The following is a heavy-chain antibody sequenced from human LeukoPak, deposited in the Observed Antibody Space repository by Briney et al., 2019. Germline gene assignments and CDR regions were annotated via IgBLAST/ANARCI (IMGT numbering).Heavy chain of an antibody. V-gene: IGHV4-4*07. Sequence: PSETLSLTCTVSGGSISSYYWSWIRQPAGKGLDWIGRIYTSGSTNYNPSLKSRVTMSVDTSKNQFSLKLSSVTAADTAVYYCARAQLGDTYYYDSSGYYFDYWGQGTLVTVSS. CDR1: GGSISSYY. CDR3: ARAQLGDTYYYDSSGYYFDY. J-gene: IGHJ4*02. CDR2: IYTSGST. D-gene: IGHD3-22*01.